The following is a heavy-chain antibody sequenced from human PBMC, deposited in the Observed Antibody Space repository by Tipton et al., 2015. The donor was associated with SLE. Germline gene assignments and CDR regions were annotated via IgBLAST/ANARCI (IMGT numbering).Heavy chain of an antibody. V-gene: IGHV3-9*01. Sequence: SLRLSCAASGFTFSSYAMHWVRQAPGKGLEWVSGISWNSGSIGYADSVKGRFTISRDNAKNSLYLQMNSLRAEDTALYYCAKAAVTTSPFDYWGQGTLVTVSS. J-gene: IGHJ4*02. D-gene: IGHD4-17*01. CDR2: ISWNSGSI. CDR3: AKAAVTTSPFDY. CDR1: GFTFSSYA.